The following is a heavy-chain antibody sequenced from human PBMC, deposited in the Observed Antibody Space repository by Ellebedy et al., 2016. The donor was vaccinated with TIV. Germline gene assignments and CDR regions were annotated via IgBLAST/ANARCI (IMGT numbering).Heavy chain of an antibody. V-gene: IGHV1-2*02. J-gene: IGHJ4*02. D-gene: IGHD2-15*01. CDR2: INPNGGSS. CDR1: GYTFTDFY. CDR3: AGRPSRGGSLDY. Sequence: ASVKVSXXASGYTFTDFYLHWVRQAPGQGLEWMGWINPNGGSSNYAQKFQGRVIMTRDTSISTAYMELRSLRSDDTAVYYCAGRPSRGGSLDYWGQGTLVTVSS.